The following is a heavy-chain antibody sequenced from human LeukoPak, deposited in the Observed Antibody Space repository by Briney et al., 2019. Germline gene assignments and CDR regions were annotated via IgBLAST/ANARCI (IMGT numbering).Heavy chain of an antibody. Sequence: GASVKVSCKASGYTFTSYGISWVRQAPGQGLEWMGWISAYNGNTNYAQKLQGRVTMTTDTSTSTAYMELRSLRSDDTAVYYCARGITMVRGVIPTSPGGYWGQGTLITVSS. V-gene: IGHV1-18*01. D-gene: IGHD3-10*01. CDR3: ARGITMVRGVIPTSPGGY. CDR1: GYTFTSYG. J-gene: IGHJ4*02. CDR2: ISAYNGNT.